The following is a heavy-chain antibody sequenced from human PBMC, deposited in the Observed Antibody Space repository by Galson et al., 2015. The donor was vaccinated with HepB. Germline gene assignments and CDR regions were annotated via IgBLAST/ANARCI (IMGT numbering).Heavy chain of an antibody. J-gene: IGHJ6*02. Sequence: QRLSCTASGFTFSNSWMSCARQSTGKALERGGRIKSKTDHGATDYAAPVNGRFTISRDDSKNTLYLQMNSLKTADTAVYYCTTDGRYRVVVVGAGGVDVWGQGTPVTVSS. D-gene: IGHD2-15*01. V-gene: IGHV3-15*01. CDR3: TTDGRYRVVVVGAGGVDV. CDR2: IKSKTDHGAT. CDR1: GFTFSNSW.